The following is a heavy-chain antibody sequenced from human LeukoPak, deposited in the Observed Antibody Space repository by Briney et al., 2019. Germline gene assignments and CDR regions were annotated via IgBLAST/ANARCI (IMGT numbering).Heavy chain of an antibody. CDR3: ARGDYGDYEQTYYFDY. CDR2: IYYSGST. CDR1: GGSISSYY. Sequence: SETLSLTCTVSGGSISSYYWSWIRQPPGNGLEWIGYIYYSGSTNYNPSLKSRVTISVDTSKNQFSLKLSSVTAADTAVYYCARGDYGDYEQTYYFDYWGQGTLVSVSS. V-gene: IGHV4-59*01. J-gene: IGHJ4*02. D-gene: IGHD4-17*01.